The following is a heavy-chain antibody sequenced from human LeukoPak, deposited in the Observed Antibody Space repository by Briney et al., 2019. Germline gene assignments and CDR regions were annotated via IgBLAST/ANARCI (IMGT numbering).Heavy chain of an antibody. V-gene: IGHV3-21*01. J-gene: IGHJ3*02. CDR2: ISSSSLYI. Sequence: GGSLRLSCAVSGFSFSDYSMSWVRQAAGKGLEWVSSISSSSLYIYYTDSVKGRFTISRDNAKNSVHLQMNSLRAEDTAVYFCVREGGEGLGDAFDIWGQGTMVTVSS. D-gene: IGHD3/OR15-3a*01. CDR1: GFSFSDYS. CDR3: VREGGEGLGDAFDI.